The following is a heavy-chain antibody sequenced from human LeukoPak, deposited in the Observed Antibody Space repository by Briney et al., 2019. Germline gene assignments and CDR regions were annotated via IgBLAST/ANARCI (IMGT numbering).Heavy chain of an antibody. CDR1: GFTFSNYW. J-gene: IGHJ6*02. V-gene: IGHV3-64D*09. CDR3: VKSPSDGLDV. CDR2: IFANGDIT. Sequence: GGSLRLSCAASGFTFSNYWMSWVRQAPGKGLEYVSTIFANGDITSYAASVKGRFTTSRDNSKNTVYLQMSSLRPEDTAVYYCVKSPSDGLDVWGQGATVTVSS.